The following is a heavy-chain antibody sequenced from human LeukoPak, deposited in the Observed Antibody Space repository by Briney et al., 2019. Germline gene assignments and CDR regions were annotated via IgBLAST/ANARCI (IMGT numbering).Heavy chain of an antibody. J-gene: IGHJ4*02. CDR1: GYTFTGYY. D-gene: IGHD6-19*01. Sequence: ASVKVSCKASGYTFTGYYMHWVRQAPGQGLAWMGWINPNSGGTNYAQKFQGRVTMTRDTSISTAYMELSRLRSDDTAAYYCARDALRIAVAGTMLAPTVHYWGQGTLVTVSS. CDR2: INPNSGGT. CDR3: ARDALRIAVAGTMLAPTVHY. V-gene: IGHV1-2*02.